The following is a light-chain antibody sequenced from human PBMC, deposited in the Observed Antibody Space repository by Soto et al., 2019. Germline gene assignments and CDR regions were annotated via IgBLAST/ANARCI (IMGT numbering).Light chain of an antibody. CDR2: AAS. V-gene: IGKV1-39*01. J-gene: IGKJ4*01. CDR3: QQSYSPLRT. CDR1: QSISSF. Sequence: DLQMTQSPSSLSASVGDRVTITCRASQSISSFVNWYQQKPGKAPNLLIYAASRLQSGVPSRFSGSGAGTDFTLTIRSLQPEDFATYYCQQSYSPLRTFGGGTKVEVK.